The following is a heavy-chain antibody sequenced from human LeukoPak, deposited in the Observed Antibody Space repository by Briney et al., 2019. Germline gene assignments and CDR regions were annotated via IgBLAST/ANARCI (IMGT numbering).Heavy chain of an antibody. J-gene: IGHJ6*02. CDR2: ISGSGGST. D-gene: IGHD5-18*01. CDR1: GFTFSSYA. CDR3: AKAKAAMVLYYYGMDV. Sequence: GGSLRLSCAASGFTFSSYAMSWVRQARGKGLDWVSAISGSGGSTYYADSVKGRFTISRDNSKNTLYLQMNSLRAEDTAVYYCAKAKAAMVLYYYGMDVWGQGTTVTVSS. V-gene: IGHV3-23*01.